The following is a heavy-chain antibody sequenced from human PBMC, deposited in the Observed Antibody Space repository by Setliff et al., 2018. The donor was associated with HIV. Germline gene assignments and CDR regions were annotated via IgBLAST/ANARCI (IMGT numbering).Heavy chain of an antibody. CDR1: GGSFSDYF. Sequence: PSETLSLTCAVYGGSFSDYFWTWIRQPPGKGLDWIGEINHGGSANYNPSLKSRVTISIDRSKNQFSLRLKSVTAADTAVYYCARGIYSGYDFDHWGQGRLVTVSS. CDR2: INHGGSA. V-gene: IGHV4-34*01. D-gene: IGHD5-12*01. CDR3: ARGIYSGYDFDH. J-gene: IGHJ4*02.